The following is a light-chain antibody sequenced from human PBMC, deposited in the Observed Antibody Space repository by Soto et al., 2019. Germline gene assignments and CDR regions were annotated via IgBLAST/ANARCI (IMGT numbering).Light chain of an antibody. CDR1: QNIMNY. V-gene: IGKV1-39*01. CDR3: QQSFTTPRT. Sequence: DIQMTQSPASLSASVGDRVTITCRARQNIMNYLNWYQQRPGEAPKLLIYTASNLQSGVPSRFSGSGSGTDFTLTISGXEPEDFATYYCQQSFTTPRTFGPGTKVDIK. J-gene: IGKJ3*01. CDR2: TAS.